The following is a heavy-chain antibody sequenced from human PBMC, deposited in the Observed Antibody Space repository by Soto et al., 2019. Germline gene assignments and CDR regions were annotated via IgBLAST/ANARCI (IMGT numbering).Heavy chain of an antibody. CDR3: AKDGNFGYSYGSAFDY. CDR2: ISYDGSNK. Sequence: GGSLRLSCAASGFTFSSYGMHWVRQAPGKGLEWVAVISYDGSNKYYADSVKGRFTISRDNSKNTLYLQMNSLRAEDTAVYYCAKDGNFGYSYGSAFDYWGQGTLVTVSS. CDR1: GFTFSSYG. D-gene: IGHD5-18*01. V-gene: IGHV3-30*18. J-gene: IGHJ4*02.